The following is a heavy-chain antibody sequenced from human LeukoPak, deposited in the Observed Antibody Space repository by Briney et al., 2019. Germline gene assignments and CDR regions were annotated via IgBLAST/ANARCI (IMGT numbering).Heavy chain of an antibody. CDR3: ARVNVCPRCHFDY. Sequence: GGSLRLSCAASGFTFSDYYMSWIRQAPGEGLEWVSYISSGGSYTNYADSVKGRFTVSRDNAKNSLYLQMNSLRAEDTAVYYCARVNVCPRCHFDYWGQGTLVTVSS. D-gene: IGHD3-16*01. J-gene: IGHJ4*02. V-gene: IGHV3-11*06. CDR1: GFTFSDYY. CDR2: ISSGGSYT.